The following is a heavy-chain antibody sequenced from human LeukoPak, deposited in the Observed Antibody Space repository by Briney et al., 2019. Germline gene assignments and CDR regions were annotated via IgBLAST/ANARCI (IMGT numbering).Heavy chain of an antibody. CDR1: GYTLTELS. V-gene: IGHV1-24*01. D-gene: IGHD2-2*01. J-gene: IGHJ4*02. CDR2: FDPEDGET. CDR3: ATDPVGYCSSDSCYSVDY. Sequence: GASEKVSCKVSGYTLTELSMHWVRQAPGKGLGWMGGFDPEDGETIYAQKFQGRVTMTEDTSTDTAYLELSSLRSEDTAVYYCATDPVGYCSSDSCYSVDYWGQGTLVTVSS.